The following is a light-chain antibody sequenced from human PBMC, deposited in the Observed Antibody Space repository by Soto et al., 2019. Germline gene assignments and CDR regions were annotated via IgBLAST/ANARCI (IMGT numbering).Light chain of an antibody. J-gene: IGKJ1*01. CDR1: QSVSSK. V-gene: IGKV3-15*01. CDR3: QQYSNWPRT. CDR2: GAS. Sequence: EIVMTQSPATLSVSPGERATLSCRASQSVSSKLAWYQQKPGQAPRFLIFGASTRATGIPARFSGSGSGTEFTLTISSLQSEDFAVYYCQQYSNWPRTFGQGTKVEMK.